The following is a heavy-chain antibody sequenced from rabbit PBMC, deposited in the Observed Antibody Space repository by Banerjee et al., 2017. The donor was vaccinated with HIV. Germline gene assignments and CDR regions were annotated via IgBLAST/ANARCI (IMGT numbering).Heavy chain of an antibody. J-gene: IGHJ4*01. CDR3: ARESYNAGYSFDL. D-gene: IGHD1-1*01. Sequence: QSLEESGGDLVKPGASLTLTCTASGFSFSSSYYMCWVRQAPGKGLEWIACIYGGSSGSTYYASWAKGRFTISKTSSTAVTLQMTSLTAADTATYFCARESYNAGYSFDLWGPGTLVTVS. CDR1: GFSFSSSYY. CDR2: IYGGSSGST. V-gene: IGHV1S40*01.